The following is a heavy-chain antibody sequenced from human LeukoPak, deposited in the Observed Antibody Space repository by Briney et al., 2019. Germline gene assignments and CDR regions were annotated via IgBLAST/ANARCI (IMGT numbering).Heavy chain of an antibody. V-gene: IGHV3-53*01. D-gene: IGHD6-13*01. CDR2: IYSGGST. Sequence: GGSLRLSCAASGLTVSRNYMSWVRQAPGKGLESVSVIYSGGSTYYAESVRGRFTISRDNSKNTLYLQMNSLRVEDTAVYYCARISSSWHYFDYWGQGTLVTVSS. CDR3: ARISSSWHYFDY. CDR1: GLTVSRNY. J-gene: IGHJ4*02.